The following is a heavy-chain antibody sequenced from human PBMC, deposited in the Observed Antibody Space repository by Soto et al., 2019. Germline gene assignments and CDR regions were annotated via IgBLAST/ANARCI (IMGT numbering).Heavy chain of an antibody. V-gene: IGHV1-69*06. Sequence: GASVKVSCKASGGTFSSYAISWVRQAPGQGLEWMGGIIPIFGTANYAQKFQGRVTITADKSTSTAYMELSSLRSEDTAVYYCARDFVRGRIAVAGTDYWGQGTLVTVSS. CDR2: IIPIFGTA. CDR1: GGTFSSYA. CDR3: ARDFVRGRIAVAGTDY. J-gene: IGHJ4*02. D-gene: IGHD6-19*01.